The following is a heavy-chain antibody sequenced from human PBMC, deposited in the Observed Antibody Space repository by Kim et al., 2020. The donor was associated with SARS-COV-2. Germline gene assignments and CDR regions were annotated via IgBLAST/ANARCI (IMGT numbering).Heavy chain of an antibody. CDR2: INWNGGST. CDR1: GFTFDDYG. V-gene: IGHV3-20*04. Sequence: GGSLRLSCAASGFTFDDYGMSWVRQAPGKGLEWVSGINWNGGSTGYADSVKGRFTISRDNAKNSLYLQMNSLRAEDTALYYCARDHYDILTGYYFDYWGQGTLVTVSS. D-gene: IGHD3-9*01. CDR3: ARDHYDILTGYYFDY. J-gene: IGHJ4*02.